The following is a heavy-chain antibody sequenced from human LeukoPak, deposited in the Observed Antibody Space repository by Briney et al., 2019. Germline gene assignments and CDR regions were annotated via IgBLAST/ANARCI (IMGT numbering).Heavy chain of an antibody. J-gene: IGHJ4*02. D-gene: IGHD5-12*01. CDR3: ARDLDRGYSGDY. CDR2: INPNSGGT. Sequence: GASVKVSCKASGYTFTGYYVHWVRQAPGQGLEWMGWINPNSGGTNYAQKFQGRVTMTRDTSISTAYMELSRLRSDDTAVYYCARDLDRGYSGDYWGQGTLVTVSS. V-gene: IGHV1-2*02. CDR1: GYTFTGYY.